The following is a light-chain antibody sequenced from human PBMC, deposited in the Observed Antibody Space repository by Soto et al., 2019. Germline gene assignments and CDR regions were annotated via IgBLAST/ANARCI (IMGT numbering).Light chain of an antibody. Sequence: EIVLTQSPGTLSLSPGERATLSCRASQSFRSSYLAWYQQKPGQALRLLIYGASSRATGIPDRFSGSGSGTDFTLTISRLEPEDFAVYYCQQYGSSPLTFGGGTKVEIK. J-gene: IGKJ4*01. CDR2: GAS. CDR1: QSFRSSY. V-gene: IGKV3-20*01. CDR3: QQYGSSPLT.